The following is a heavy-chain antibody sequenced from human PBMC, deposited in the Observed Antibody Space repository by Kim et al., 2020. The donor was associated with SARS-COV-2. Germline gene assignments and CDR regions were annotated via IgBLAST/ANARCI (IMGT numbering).Heavy chain of an antibody. CDR3: AREDAARLGYSDY. CDR1: GFTFSSYT. D-gene: IGHD6-13*01. CDR2: ISGSSDYI. J-gene: IGHJ4*02. Sequence: GGSLRLSCAASGFTFSSYTLTWVRQAPAMGLEWVSCISGSSDYIQYGDSVKGRFTISRDNAKNSLYLQMNSLRAEDTAVYYCAREDAARLGYSDYWGPGT. V-gene: IGHV3-21*01.